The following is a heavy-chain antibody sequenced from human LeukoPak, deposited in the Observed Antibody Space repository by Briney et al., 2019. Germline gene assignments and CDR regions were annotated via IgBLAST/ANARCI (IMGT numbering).Heavy chain of an antibody. CDR1: GFTVRDYA. J-gene: IGHJ4*02. D-gene: IGHD3-10*01. Sequence: GRSLRLSWVAAGFTVRDYAMHWVRQAPGKGLEWVSAISFNSDTMDYAGSVRVRFTISRDNANNSLHLQRTSLRPEYTAWYYGAKAKGFAAMYYFDFWGQGALVTVSS. CDR3: AKAKGFAAMYYFDF. CDR2: ISFNSDTM. V-gene: IGHV3-9*01.